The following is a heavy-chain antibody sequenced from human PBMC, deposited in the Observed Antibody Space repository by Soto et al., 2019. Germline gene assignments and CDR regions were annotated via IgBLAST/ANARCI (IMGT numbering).Heavy chain of an antibody. J-gene: IGHJ4*02. CDR2: TYYSGNT. CDR1: GGSISSGGYY. CDR3: AGLSSRGWPIDY. Sequence: QVQLQESGPGLIKPSQTLTLTCTVSGGSISSGGYYWNWIRQHPGKGLEWIGYTYYSGNTYYNPSLNSRVTISADTSKNQFSLKLSSVSAADTAVYYCAGLSSRGWPIDYWGQETLVTVSS. V-gene: IGHV4-31*03. D-gene: IGHD6-19*01.